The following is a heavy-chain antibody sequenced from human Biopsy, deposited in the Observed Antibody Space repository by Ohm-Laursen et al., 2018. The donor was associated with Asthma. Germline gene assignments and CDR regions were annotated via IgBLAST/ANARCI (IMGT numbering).Heavy chain of an antibody. V-gene: IGHV1-69*10. CDR1: EDTFSSYV. D-gene: IGHD5/OR15-5a*01. J-gene: IGHJ4*02. Sequence: GASVKVSCKASEDTFSSYVISWVRQAPGQGLECMGGIMPPFGLTNYAQRFQDRLTISADKSTRTAYMELRRLRSEDSAVYYCARDHCSALWAGVSTDNCYFDYWGQGTLLTVSS. CDR3: ARDHCSALWAGVSTDNCYFDY. CDR2: IMPPFGLT.